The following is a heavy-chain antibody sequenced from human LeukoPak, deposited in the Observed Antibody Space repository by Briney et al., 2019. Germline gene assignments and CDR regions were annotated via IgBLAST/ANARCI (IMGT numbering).Heavy chain of an antibody. D-gene: IGHD2-2*01. CDR3: ARSRPAAYMYYFDY. Sequence: PSETLSLTCTVSGGAISSYSWSWIRQPPGKGLEWIGYISYSGTTNYNPSLRIRVTISVDSSKNQFSLKLSSVTAADTAVYYCARSRPAAYMYYFDYWGQGTQVTVSS. V-gene: IGHV4-59*01. J-gene: IGHJ4*02. CDR1: GGAISSYS. CDR2: ISYSGTT.